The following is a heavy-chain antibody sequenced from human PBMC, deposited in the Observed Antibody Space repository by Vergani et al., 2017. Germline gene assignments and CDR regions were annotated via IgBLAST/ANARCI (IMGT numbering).Heavy chain of an antibody. CDR3: ASRHRARGADHGDYFDH. V-gene: IGHV4-38-2*02. D-gene: IGHD1-26*01. Sequence: QVQLQESGPGLVKSSETLSLTCTVSGDSITSDYFWGWIRQPPGKGLEWIGTNYGSGSAYYTTSLYSRLTILGDPSRNHLSLRLISVTAADTAVYYCASRHRARGADHGDYFDHWGQGALVTVSS. CDR2: NYGSGSA. CDR1: GDSITSDYF. J-gene: IGHJ4*02.